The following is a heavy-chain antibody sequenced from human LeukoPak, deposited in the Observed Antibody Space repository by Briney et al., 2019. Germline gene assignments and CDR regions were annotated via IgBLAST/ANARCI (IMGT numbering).Heavy chain of an antibody. V-gene: IGHV3-66*01. CDR1: GFTVSSNY. J-gene: IGHJ3*02. CDR2: IYSGGST. Sequence: GGSLRLSCAASGFTVSSNYMSWVRQAPGKGLEWVSVIYSGGSTYYADSVKGRFTISRDNSKNTLYLQMNSLRAEDTAVFYCARVVPTTSVGSHEGFDIGGQRTMVTVPS. CDR3: ARVVPTTSVGSHEGFDI. D-gene: IGHD3-10*01.